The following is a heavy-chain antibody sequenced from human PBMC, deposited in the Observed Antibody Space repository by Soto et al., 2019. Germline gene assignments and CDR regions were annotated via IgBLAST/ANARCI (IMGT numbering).Heavy chain of an antibody. CDR1: GLTFSNYA. J-gene: IGHJ4*02. D-gene: IGHD3-22*01. V-gene: IGHV3-23*01. Sequence: VGSLSLSCATSGLTFSNYAMSWVRQAPGGGLEWVSSMSGGSTYYADSVKGRFTISRDNSKNTLYRQMNSLRAEDTAVYYCAKDRHDSSGYYPAPFDYWGQGTLVTVSS. CDR2: MSGGST. CDR3: AKDRHDSSGYYPAPFDY.